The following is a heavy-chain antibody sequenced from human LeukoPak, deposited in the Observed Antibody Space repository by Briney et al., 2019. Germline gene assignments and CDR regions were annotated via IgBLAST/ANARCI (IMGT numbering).Heavy chain of an antibody. CDR3: ARDAGNSGYGCDL. D-gene: IGHD5-12*01. J-gene: IGHJ5*02. CDR2: IRSTGDT. CDR1: GFTVSSIY. V-gene: IGHV3-53*01. Sequence: GGSLRLSCAVSGFTVSSIYMSWVRQAPGKGLEWVSHIRSTGDTFYADSVKGRFTISRDNARNSLYLQMNSLRAEDTAMYYCARDAGNSGYGCDLWGQGTLVTVSS.